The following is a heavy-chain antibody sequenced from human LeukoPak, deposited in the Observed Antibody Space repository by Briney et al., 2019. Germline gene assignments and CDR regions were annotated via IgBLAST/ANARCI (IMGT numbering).Heavy chain of an antibody. J-gene: IGHJ4*02. D-gene: IGHD3-22*01. CDR1: GFTFSSYA. Sequence: GGSLRLSCAASGFTFSSYAMSWVRQAPGKGLEWVSAISGSSGSTYYADSVKGRFTISRDNSKNTLYLQMNSLRAEDTAVYYCAKDNMVHSSGYYYYFDYWGQGTLVTVSS. CDR2: ISGSSGST. CDR3: AKDNMVHSSGYYYYFDY. V-gene: IGHV3-23*01.